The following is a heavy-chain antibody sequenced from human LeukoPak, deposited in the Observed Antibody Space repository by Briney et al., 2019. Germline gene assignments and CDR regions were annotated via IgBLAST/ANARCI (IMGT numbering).Heavy chain of an antibody. Sequence: GESLKIPCEASGHSFTNHWIGWVRQMPGKGLEWMGIINLGDSDTKYSPSFQGQVTISLDKSISTAYLQWRSLKASDTAMYYCARRRYSGSPNWFDPWGQGTMVTVSS. V-gene: IGHV5-51*01. CDR2: INLGDSDT. CDR3: ARRRYSGSPNWFDP. CDR1: GHSFTNHW. D-gene: IGHD1-26*01. J-gene: IGHJ5*02.